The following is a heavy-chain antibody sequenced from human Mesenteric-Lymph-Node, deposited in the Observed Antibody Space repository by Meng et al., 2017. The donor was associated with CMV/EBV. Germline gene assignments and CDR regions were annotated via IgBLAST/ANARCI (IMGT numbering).Heavy chain of an antibody. Sequence: GESLKISCAASGFTFSSYEMNWVRQAPGKGLEWVSYITSSGSGIYYADSVKGRFSISRDNAKNSLYLHMNSLRAEDTAVYYCAKKLGEWFGELSRAFDYWGQGTLVTVSS. CDR3: AKKLGEWFGELSRAFDY. J-gene: IGHJ4*02. D-gene: IGHD3-10*01. CDR2: ITSSGSGI. V-gene: IGHV3-48*03. CDR1: GFTFSSYE.